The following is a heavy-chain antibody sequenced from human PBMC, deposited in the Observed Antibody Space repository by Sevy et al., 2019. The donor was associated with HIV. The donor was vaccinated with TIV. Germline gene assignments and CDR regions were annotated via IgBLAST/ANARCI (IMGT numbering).Heavy chain of an antibody. CDR1: GFTFSSYA. CDR2: ISYDGSNK. Sequence: GGSLRLSCAASGFTFSSYAMHWVRQAPGKGLEWVAVISYDGSNKYYADSVKGRFTISRDNSKNTLYLQMNSLRAEDTAMYYCARDSRRRLWPPGGDYYYGMDVWGQGTTVTVSS. CDR3: ARDSRRRLWPPGGDYYYGMDV. J-gene: IGHJ6*02. V-gene: IGHV3-30*04. D-gene: IGHD3-16*01.